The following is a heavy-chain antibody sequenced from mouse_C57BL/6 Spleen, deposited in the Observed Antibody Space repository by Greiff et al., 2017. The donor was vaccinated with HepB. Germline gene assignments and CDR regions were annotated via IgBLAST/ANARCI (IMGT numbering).Heavy chain of an antibody. Sequence: VQLQQSGAELVKPGASVKLSCKASGYTFTEYTIHWVKQRSGQGLEWIGWFYPGSGSIKYNEKFKDKATLTADKSSSTAYMELSRLTSEDSAVYFFESHEENHYGSSYWAMDYWGQGTSVTVSS. J-gene: IGHJ4*01. CDR1: GYTFTEYT. D-gene: IGHD1-1*01. V-gene: IGHV1-62-2*01. CDR2: FYPGSGSI. CDR3: ESHEENHYGSSYWAMDY.